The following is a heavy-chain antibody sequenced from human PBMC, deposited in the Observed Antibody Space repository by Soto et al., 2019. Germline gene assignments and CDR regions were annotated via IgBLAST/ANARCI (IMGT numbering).Heavy chain of an antibody. CDR2: ISYSGST. V-gene: IGHV4-59*12. J-gene: IGHJ6*02. Sequence: SETLSLTCTVSGGSISGYYWSWIRQSPEKGLEYIGYISYSGSTNYNPSLKSRVTTSVDRSKNQFSLKLSSVTAADTAVYYCAGSGYYHNSGMDVWGQGTTVTVS. CDR3: AGSGYYHNSGMDV. D-gene: IGHD3-22*01. CDR1: GGSISGYY.